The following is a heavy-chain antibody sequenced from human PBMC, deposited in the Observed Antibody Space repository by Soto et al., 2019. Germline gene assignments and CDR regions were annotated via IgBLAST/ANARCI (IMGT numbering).Heavy chain of an antibody. D-gene: IGHD1-26*01. V-gene: IGHV1-69*01. CDR3: ARARSITGASNYYYYYGMDV. J-gene: IGHJ6*02. CDR2: IIPIFGTA. Sequence: QVQLVQSGAEVKKPGSSVKVSCKASGGTFSSYAISWVRQAPGQGLEWMGGIIPIFGTANYAQKFQGRVTITADESTSTAYMELSSLRSEDKAVYYCARARSITGASNYYYYYGMDVWGQGTTVTVSS. CDR1: GGTFSSYA.